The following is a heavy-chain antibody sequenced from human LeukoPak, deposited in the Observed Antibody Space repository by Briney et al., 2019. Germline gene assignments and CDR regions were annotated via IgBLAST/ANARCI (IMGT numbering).Heavy chain of an antibody. J-gene: IGHJ4*02. CDR3: AREPIGELLTAADY. D-gene: IGHD3-10*01. Sequence: KSGGSLRLSCAASGFTFSSYSMNWVRQAPGKGLEWVSSISSSSSYIYYADSVKGRFTISRDNAKNSLYLQMNSLRAEDTAVYYCAREPIGELLTAADYWGQGTLVTVSS. V-gene: IGHV3-21*01. CDR2: ISSSSSYI. CDR1: GFTFSSYS.